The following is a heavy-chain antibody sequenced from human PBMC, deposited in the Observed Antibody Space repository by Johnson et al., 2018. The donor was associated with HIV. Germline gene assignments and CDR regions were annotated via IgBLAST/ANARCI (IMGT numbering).Heavy chain of an antibody. V-gene: IGHV3-66*01. D-gene: IGHD2-15*01. Sequence: VQLVESGGGVVQPGRSLRLSCAASGFTFSSNYMSWVRQAPGKGLEWVSVIYSGGSTYYADSVKGRFTISRDNAKNSLYLQMNSLRAEDTAVYYRATDIVVVLAVTGTGAAFDIWGQGTMVTVSS. J-gene: IGHJ3*02. CDR1: GFTFSSNY. CDR2: IYSGGST. CDR3: ATDIVVVLAVTGTGAAFDI.